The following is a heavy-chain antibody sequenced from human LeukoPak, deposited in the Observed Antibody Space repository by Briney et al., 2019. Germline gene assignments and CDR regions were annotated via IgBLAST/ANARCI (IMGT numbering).Heavy chain of an antibody. V-gene: IGHV4-59*01. CDR3: ARGDFCSKSNCYLRPMDV. Sequence: SETLSLTCSVSGGSISDYYWNWLRQPPGKGLEWLGYIYYSGSTTYNPSLKSRVTMSVDTAKNQFSLKVRSVTAADTAVYYCARGDFCSKSNCYLRPMDVWGKGTTVTVSS. J-gene: IGHJ6*03. CDR2: IYYSGST. CDR1: GGSISDYY. D-gene: IGHD3-3*01.